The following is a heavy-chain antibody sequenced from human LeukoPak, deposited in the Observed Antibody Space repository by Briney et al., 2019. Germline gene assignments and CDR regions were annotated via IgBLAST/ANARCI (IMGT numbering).Heavy chain of an antibody. CDR1: GFTFDDYA. J-gene: IGHJ4*02. CDR2: ICWNSGII. CDR3: AKGCGDILNGIDY. V-gene: IGHV3-9*01. D-gene: IGHD3-9*01. Sequence: GRTLRLSCAASGFTFDDYAMHCVRQAPGRGLGWVSGICWNSGIIGYADSLRGRFNTYRDNDQNFLYLQINSLTAEDRALYYCAKGCGDILNGIDYWGQGTLVTVSS.